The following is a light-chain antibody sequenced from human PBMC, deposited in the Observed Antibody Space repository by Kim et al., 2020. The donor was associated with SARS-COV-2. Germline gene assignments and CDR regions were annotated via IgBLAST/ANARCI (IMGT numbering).Light chain of an antibody. Sequence: ALVQTGRLTCQGDSLRNYYATGYQQRPGQAPVLVHYCKYNRPSGIPDRFSGSAAGNTASLTITGAQAEDEADYYCNSRDSSGDHVVFGGGTKLTVL. CDR1: SLRNYY. CDR2: CKY. J-gene: IGLJ3*02. CDR3: NSRDSSGDHVV. V-gene: IGLV3-19*01.